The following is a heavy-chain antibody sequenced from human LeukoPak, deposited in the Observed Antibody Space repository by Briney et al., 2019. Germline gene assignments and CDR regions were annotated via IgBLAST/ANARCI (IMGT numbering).Heavy chain of an antibody. V-gene: IGHV3-21*04. D-gene: IGHD3-22*01. CDR1: GFTFSSYT. Sequence: GGSLRLSCAASGFTFSSYTMNWVRQAPGKGLEWVSSISGSSSYIYYADSVKGRFTISRDNAKNSLYLQMNSLRAEDTAVYYCARDQSSYYYDSSGYTRGKRAHRYYFDYWGQGTLVTVSS. CDR2: ISGSSSYI. CDR3: ARDQSSYYYDSSGYTRGKRAHRYYFDY. J-gene: IGHJ4*02.